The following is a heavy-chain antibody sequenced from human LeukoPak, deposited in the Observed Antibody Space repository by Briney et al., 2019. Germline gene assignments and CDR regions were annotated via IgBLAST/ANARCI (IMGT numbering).Heavy chain of an antibody. D-gene: IGHD3-10*01. CDR1: GGTFSSYA. V-gene: IGHV1-69*13. J-gene: IGHJ6*03. CDR2: IIPIFGTA. CDR3: ARDRVSFTTFGNYYYYYMDV. Sequence: SVKVSCKASGGTFSSYAISWVRQAPGQGLEWMGGIIPIFGTANYAQKFQGRVTITADESTSTAYMELSSLRSEDTAVYYCARDRVSFTTFGNYYYYYMDVWGKGTTVTVSS.